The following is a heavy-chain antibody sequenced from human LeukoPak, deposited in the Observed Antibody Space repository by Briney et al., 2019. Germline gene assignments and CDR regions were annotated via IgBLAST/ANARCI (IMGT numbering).Heavy chain of an antibody. V-gene: IGHV4-39*01. CDR2: IYYSGST. J-gene: IGHJ4*02. CDR1: GGSLSSSSYY. Sequence: SETLSLTCTVSGGSLSSSSYYWGWIRQPTGKGLEWLGSIYYSGSTYYNPSLKSRVTISVDTSKNQFSLKLSSVAAGDTAVYYCAVIAAAGGFDYWGQGTLVTVSS. CDR3: AVIAAAGGFDY. D-gene: IGHD6-13*01.